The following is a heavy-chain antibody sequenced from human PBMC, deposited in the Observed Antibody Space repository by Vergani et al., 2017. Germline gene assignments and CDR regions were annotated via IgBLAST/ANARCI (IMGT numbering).Heavy chain of an antibody. Sequence: QVQLVESGGGVVQPGRSLRLSCAASSFTFSSYGMHWVRQAPGKGLEWVAVIWYDGSNKYYADSVKGRFTISRDNSKNTLYLQMNSLRAEDTAVYYCARDGRVDDYGDYAEYFQHWGQGTLVTVSS. V-gene: IGHV3-33*01. CDR2: IWYDGSNK. CDR3: ARDGRVDDYGDYAEYFQH. D-gene: IGHD4-17*01. J-gene: IGHJ1*01. CDR1: SFTFSSYG.